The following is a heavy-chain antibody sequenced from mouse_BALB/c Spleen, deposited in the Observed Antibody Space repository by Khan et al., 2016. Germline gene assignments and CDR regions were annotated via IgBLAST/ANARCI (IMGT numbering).Heavy chain of an antibody. CDR3: ARSDYGDKDAMDY. J-gene: IGHJ4*01. D-gene: IGHD1-1*01. CDR1: GYSITSDYA. Sequence: VQLKQSGPGLVKPSQSLSLTCTVTGYSITSDYAWNWIRQFPGNRLEWMGYISYSGSTSYNPSLKSRISITRDTSKHQFSLQLNSVTSEDTATYYCARSDYGDKDAMDYWGQGTSVTVSS. CDR2: ISYSGST. V-gene: IGHV3-2*02.